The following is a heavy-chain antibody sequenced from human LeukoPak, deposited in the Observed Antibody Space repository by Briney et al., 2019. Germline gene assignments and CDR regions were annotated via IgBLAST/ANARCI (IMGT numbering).Heavy chain of an antibody. J-gene: IGHJ4*02. V-gene: IGHV3-9*03. Sequence: GRSLRLSCAASGFTFDDYAMHWVRQAPGKGLEWVSGIRWNSGNIGYADSVKGRFTISRDNAKNSLYLQMNSLRAEDMALYYCAKDIGADSGSYGYYFDYWGQGTLVTVSS. CDR3: AKDIGADSGSYGYYFDY. D-gene: IGHD1-26*01. CDR1: GFTFDDYA. CDR2: IRWNSGNI.